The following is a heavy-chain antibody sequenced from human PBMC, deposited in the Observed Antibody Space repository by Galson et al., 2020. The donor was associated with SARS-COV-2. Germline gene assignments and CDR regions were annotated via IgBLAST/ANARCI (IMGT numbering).Heavy chain of an antibody. V-gene: IGHV3-30*04. Sequence: GGSLRLSCAASEFTFTNYAIHWVRQAPGKGLEWVAVISHDGRIQVYADSVKGRFTISRDNSENMVFLQVSSLRTDDTALYYCARDVSGGGCDIWGQGTMVTVSS. CDR3: ARDVSGGGCDI. J-gene: IGHJ3*02. CDR2: ISHDGRIQ. CDR1: EFTFTNYA. D-gene: IGHD3-16*01.